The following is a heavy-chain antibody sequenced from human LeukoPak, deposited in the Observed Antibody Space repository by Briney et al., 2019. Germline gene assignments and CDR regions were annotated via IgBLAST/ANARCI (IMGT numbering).Heavy chain of an antibody. V-gene: IGHV1-46*01. CDR2: INPSGGST. J-gene: IGHJ4*02. CDR3: AREGYSGKPFDY. CDR1: GYTFTSYY. D-gene: IGHD6-13*01. Sequence: ASVKVSCKASGYTFTSYYMHWVPQAPGQGLEWMGIINPSGGSTSYAQKFQGRVTMTRDTSTSTVYMELSSLRSEDTGVYYCAREGYSGKPFDYWGQGTLVTVSS.